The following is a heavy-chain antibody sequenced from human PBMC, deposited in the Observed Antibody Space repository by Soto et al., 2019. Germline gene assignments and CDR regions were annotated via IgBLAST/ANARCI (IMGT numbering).Heavy chain of an antibody. Sequence: QVQLVESGGGVVQPGRSLRLSCAASGFTFSSYAMHWVRQAPGKGLEWVAVISYDGSNKYYADSVKGRFTISRDNSKNTLNLQRNSLRAEDTAVYYCARDRGVGYCISTSCPGYYYYGMDVWGQGTTVTVS. D-gene: IGHD2-2*01. CDR3: ARDRGVGYCISTSCPGYYYYGMDV. J-gene: IGHJ6*02. V-gene: IGHV3-30-3*01. CDR1: GFTFSSYA. CDR2: ISYDGSNK.